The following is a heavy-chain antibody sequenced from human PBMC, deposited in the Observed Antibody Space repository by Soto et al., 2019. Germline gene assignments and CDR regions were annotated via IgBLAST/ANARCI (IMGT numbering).Heavy chain of an antibody. CDR1: GITIRNYP. J-gene: IGHJ4*02. D-gene: IGHD2-15*01. CDR3: VKDDGGNPSTEPH. V-gene: IGHV3-23*01. Sequence: EVQLQESGGGLVQPGGSLRLSCAASGITIRNYPMSWVRQAPGKGLDWVSGISGSGDRTYYADSAKGRFTISNDFSKNSLSLQLDSLRVEDTAVYFCVKDDGGNPSTEPHWGQGTLVTVSS. CDR2: ISGSGDRT.